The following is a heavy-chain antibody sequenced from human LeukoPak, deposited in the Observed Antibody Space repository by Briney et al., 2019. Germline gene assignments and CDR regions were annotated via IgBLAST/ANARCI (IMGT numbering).Heavy chain of an antibody. V-gene: IGHV3-7*01. CDR3: ARANPLSITMIAGFDY. CDR1: GFTFSSYW. CDR2: IKQDGSEK. Sequence: PGGSLRLSCAASGFTFSSYWMSWVRQAPGKGLEWVANIKQDGSEKYYVDSVKGRFTISRDNAKNSLYLQMNSLRAEDTAVYYCARANPLSITMIAGFDYWGQGTLVTVSS. D-gene: IGHD3-22*01. J-gene: IGHJ4*02.